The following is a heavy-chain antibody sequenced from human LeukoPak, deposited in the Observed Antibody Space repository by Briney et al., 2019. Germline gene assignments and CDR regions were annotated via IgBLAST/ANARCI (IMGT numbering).Heavy chain of an antibody. CDR2: ISSSSSYI. Sequence: GGSLKLSCAASGFTFSSYSMNWVRQAPGKGLEWFSSISSSSSYIYYADSVKGRFTISRDNAKSSLYLQMNSLRAEDTAVYYCATALTYGDNSYYYYYMDVWGKGTTVTVS. J-gene: IGHJ6*03. CDR1: GFTFSSYS. D-gene: IGHD4-17*01. CDR3: ATALTYGDNSYYYYYMDV. V-gene: IGHV3-21*01.